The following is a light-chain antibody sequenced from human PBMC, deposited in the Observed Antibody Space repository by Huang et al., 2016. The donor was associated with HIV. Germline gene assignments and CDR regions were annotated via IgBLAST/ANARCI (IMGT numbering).Light chain of an antibody. CDR2: WAT. CDR1: QTVLYSLNKKNS. Sequence: DIVMTQSPDSLAVSPGERATINCKSSQTVLYSLNKKNSLAWFQQKPGRPPKLLIYWATTRESGVPDRVSGSGSGTDFTLTINNLQAEDVAVYFCLQYYSVPQTFGHGTKVEIK. J-gene: IGKJ1*01. V-gene: IGKV4-1*01. CDR3: LQYYSVPQT.